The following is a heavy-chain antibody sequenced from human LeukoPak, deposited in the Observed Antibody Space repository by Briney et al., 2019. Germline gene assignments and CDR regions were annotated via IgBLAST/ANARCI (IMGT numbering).Heavy chain of an antibody. CDR2: IYYSGST. V-gene: IGHV4-39*01. CDR1: GGSISSSSYY. J-gene: IGHJ3*02. D-gene: IGHD7-27*01. Sequence: SETLSLTCTVSGGSISSSSYYWGWIRQPPGKGLEWIGSIYYSGSTYYNPSLKSRVTISVDTSKNQFSLKLSSVTAADTAVYYCARPLRGNWGKHAFDIWGQGTMVTVSS. CDR3: ARPLRGNWGKHAFDI.